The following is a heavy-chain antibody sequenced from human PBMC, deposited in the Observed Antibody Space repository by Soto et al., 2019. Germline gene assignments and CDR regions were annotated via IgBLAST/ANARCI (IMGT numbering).Heavy chain of an antibody. CDR1: GFTFRVYD. CDR2: IGTAGDT. CDR3: ARAGMHNCNLLRAFDI. D-gene: IGHD1-7*01. Sequence: EVQLVEPGGGLVQPGGSLRLSCAASGFTFRVYDMLWVRQGAGTGLEWVSTIGTAGDTYYAGSVKGRFTISRENAKNSMYLQMNNLGAGDTAVYFCARAGMHNCNLLRAFDIWGHGTMVTVS. V-gene: IGHV3-13*01. J-gene: IGHJ3*02.